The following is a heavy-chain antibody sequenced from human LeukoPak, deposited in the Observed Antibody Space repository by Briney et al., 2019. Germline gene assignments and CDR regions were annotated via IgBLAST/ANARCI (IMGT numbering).Heavy chain of an antibody. V-gene: IGHV4-59*08. CDR2: IYYSGST. CDR1: GGSISSYY. J-gene: IGHJ4*02. D-gene: IGHD2-2*01. Sequence: SETLSLTCTVSGGSISSYYWSWIRQPPGKGLEWIGYIYYSGSTNYNPSLKSRVTISVDTSKNQFSLKLSSVTAAATAVYYCARHVYCSSTSCYYYFDYWGQGTLVTVSS. CDR3: ARHVYCSSTSCYYYFDY.